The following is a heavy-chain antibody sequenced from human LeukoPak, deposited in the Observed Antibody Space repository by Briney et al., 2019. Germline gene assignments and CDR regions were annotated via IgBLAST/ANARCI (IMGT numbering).Heavy chain of an antibody. CDR3: AKVLWEMATISLFDY. CDR2: IYSGGAT. CDR1: GITVSTNY. J-gene: IGHJ4*02. V-gene: IGHV3-53*01. Sequence: GGSLRLSCAASGITVSTNYMSWVRQAPGKGLEWVSIIYSGGATFYADSVKGRFTISRDNSKNTLYLQMNSLRAEDTAVYYCAKVLWEMATISLFDYWGQGTLVTVSS. D-gene: IGHD5-24*01.